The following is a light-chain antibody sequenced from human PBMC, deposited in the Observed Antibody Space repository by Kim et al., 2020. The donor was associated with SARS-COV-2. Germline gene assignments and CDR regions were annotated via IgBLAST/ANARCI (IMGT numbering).Light chain of an antibody. CDR3: QQYETYWT. J-gene: IGKJ1*01. Sequence: DMQMTQSPSTLSASEGDRVTITCRASQSVGIYLAWYQQKPGKAPNLLIYKASTLESGVPPRFSGSGSGTEFTLTISSLQPDDFATYYCQQYETYWTFGQGNKVDIK. CDR1: QSVGIY. V-gene: IGKV1-5*03. CDR2: KAS.